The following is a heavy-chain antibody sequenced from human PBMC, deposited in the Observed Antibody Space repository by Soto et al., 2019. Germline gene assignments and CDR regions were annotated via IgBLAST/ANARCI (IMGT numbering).Heavy chain of an antibody. CDR3: TRGPRPTSTRTGAF. V-gene: IGHV3-74*01. CDR2: IHDDGIST. CDR1: GFPFHILR. J-gene: IGHJ2*01. Sequence: RLTTATPGFPFHILRMPWVRQAPGKGPEWFSRIHDDGISTNYADSVKGRFTISRDNAKNTLYLQMNALRVEDTAFYYCTRGPRPTSTRTGAFWG. D-gene: IGHD1-1*01.